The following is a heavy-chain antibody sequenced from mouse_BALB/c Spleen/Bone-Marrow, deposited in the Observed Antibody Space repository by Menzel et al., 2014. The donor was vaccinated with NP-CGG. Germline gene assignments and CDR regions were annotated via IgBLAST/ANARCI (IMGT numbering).Heavy chain of an antibody. CDR1: GFTFSEYG. J-gene: IGHJ4*01. CDR3: TRNYGNQGAMDY. D-gene: IGHD2-1*01. V-gene: IGHV5-15*02. CDR2: ISNLAYSI. Sequence: EVKLVESGGGLVQPGGSRKLSCAASGFTFSEYGMAWVRQAPGKGPEWVAFISNLAYSIYYADTVTGRFTISRENAKSTLYLEMSSLRSEDTAIYYCTRNYGNQGAMDYWGQGTSVTVSS.